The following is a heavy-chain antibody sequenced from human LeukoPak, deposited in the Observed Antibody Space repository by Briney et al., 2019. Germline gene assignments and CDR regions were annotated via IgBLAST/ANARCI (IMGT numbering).Heavy chain of an antibody. D-gene: IGHD3-3*01. CDR2: ISSSGSTI. CDR3: ARVQSDYDFWSGYYKYLDY. Sequence: GGSLRLSCAASGFTFSSYEMNWVRQAPGKGLEWVSYISSSGSTIYYADSVKGRLTISRDNAKNSLYLQMNSLRAEDTAVYYCARVQSDYDFWSGYYKYLDYWGQGTLVTVSS. J-gene: IGHJ4*02. V-gene: IGHV3-48*03. CDR1: GFTFSSYE.